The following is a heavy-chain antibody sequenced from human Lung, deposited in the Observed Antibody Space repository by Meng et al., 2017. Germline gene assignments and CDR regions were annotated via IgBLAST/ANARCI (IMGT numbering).Heavy chain of an antibody. CDR3: ARDGTYSN. Sequence: GGSLRLSCAASGFTFSSYWMHWVRRIPGKGLVWVSRIKTDGSTTHYADSVKGRFTISRDNAKHTVYLQMNSLRAEDTAIYYCARDGTYSNWGQGTLVTVSS. J-gene: IGHJ4*02. CDR1: GFTFSSYW. D-gene: IGHD6-13*01. V-gene: IGHV3-74*01. CDR2: IKTDGSTT.